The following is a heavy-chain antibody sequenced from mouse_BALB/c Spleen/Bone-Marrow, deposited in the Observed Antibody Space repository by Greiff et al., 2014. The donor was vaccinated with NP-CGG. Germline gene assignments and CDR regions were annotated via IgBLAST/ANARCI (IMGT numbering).Heavy chain of an antibody. CDR2: ISTGGTII. J-gene: IGHJ2*01. CDR1: GFTFSNFG. D-gene: IGHD2-1*01. V-gene: IGHV5-17*02. CDR3: ARSQFYGNYFDY. Sequence: VQLKHSGGGLVQPGGSRKLSCAASGFTFSNFGMHWVRQAPEKGLEWVAFISTGGTIIYYADTVKGRFTISRDNPKNTLFLQMTSLRSEDMAIYFCARSQFYGNYFDYRGQGTTLTVSS.